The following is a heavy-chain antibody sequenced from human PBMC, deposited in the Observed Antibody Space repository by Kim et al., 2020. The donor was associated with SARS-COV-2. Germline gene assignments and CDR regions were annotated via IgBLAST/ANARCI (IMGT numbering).Heavy chain of an antibody. CDR3: ARDGAVAGTGYFDY. CDR1: GGSISSSSYY. D-gene: IGHD6-19*01. J-gene: IGHJ4*01. V-gene: IGHV4-39*07. CDR2: IYYSGST. Sequence: SETLSLTCTVSGGSISSSSYYWGWIRQPPGKGLEWIGSIYYSGSTYYNPSLKSRVTISVDTSKNQFSLKLSSVTAADTAVYYCARDGAVAGTGYFDYWG.